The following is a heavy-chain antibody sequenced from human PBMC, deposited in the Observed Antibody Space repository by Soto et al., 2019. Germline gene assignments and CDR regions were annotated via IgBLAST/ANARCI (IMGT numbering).Heavy chain of an antibody. V-gene: IGHV1-8*01. D-gene: IGHD4-17*01. Sequence: SVKVSCKASGYTFTSYDINWVRQAPGQGLEWMGWMNPNSGNTGYAQKFQGRVTMTRNTSISTAYMELSSLRSEDTAVYYCARGGVTILSLETIYYYYGMDVWGQGTTVTVSS. CDR1: GYTFTSYD. J-gene: IGHJ6*02. CDR3: ARGGVTILSLETIYYYYGMDV. CDR2: MNPNSGNT.